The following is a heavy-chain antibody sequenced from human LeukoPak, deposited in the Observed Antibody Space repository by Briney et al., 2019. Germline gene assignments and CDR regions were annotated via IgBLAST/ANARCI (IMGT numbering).Heavy chain of an antibody. CDR1: GYTFTSNY. V-gene: IGHV1-46*01. Sequence: ASVKVSCKASGYTFTSNYIHWVRQAPGQGLEWMGMIYPRDGSTSYAQKFQGGVTVARDTSTSTVHMELSGLRSEDTAVYYCARDQEGFDYWGQGTLVTVSS. CDR2: IYPRDGST. CDR3: ARDQEGFDY. J-gene: IGHJ4*02.